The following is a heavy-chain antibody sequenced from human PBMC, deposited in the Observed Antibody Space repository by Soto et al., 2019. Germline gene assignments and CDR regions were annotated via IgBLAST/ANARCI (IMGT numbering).Heavy chain of an antibody. CDR1: GGSFSGYY. Sequence: SETLSLTCAVYGGSFSGYYWSWIRQPPGKGLEWIGEINHSGSTNYNPSLKSRVTISVDTSKNQFSLKLGSVTAADTAVYYCARGRLSSSAAAGTGYFQHWGQGTLVTVSS. CDR2: INHSGST. D-gene: IGHD6-13*01. J-gene: IGHJ1*01. CDR3: ARGRLSSSAAAGTGYFQH. V-gene: IGHV4-34*01.